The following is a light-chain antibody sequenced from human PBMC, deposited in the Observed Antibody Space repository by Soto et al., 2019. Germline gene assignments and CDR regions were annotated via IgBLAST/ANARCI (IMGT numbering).Light chain of an antibody. CDR2: EVS. CDR3: TTFAPGRIYV. V-gene: IGLV2-14*01. CDR1: SSDIGPYDY. Sequence: QSALTQPASVSGSPGQSITISCSGASSDIGPYDYVSWYQHHPGRAPKLLIYEVSNRPSGVSYRFSGSKSGNTASLTISGLQAKDEGDYYCTTFAPGRIYVFGSGTKLTVL. J-gene: IGLJ1*01.